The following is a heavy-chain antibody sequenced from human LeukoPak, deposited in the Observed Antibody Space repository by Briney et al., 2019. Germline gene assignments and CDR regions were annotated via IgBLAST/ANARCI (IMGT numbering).Heavy chain of an antibody. V-gene: IGHV1-69*06. Sequence: SVKVSCKASGGTFSSYAISWVRQAPGQGLEWMGGIIPIFGTANYAQKFQGRVTITADKSTSTAYMELSSLRSEDTAVYYCARVRNGYLRDGYNDAFDIWRQGTMVTVSS. D-gene: IGHD5-24*01. CDR2: IIPIFGTA. CDR1: GGTFSSYA. CDR3: ARVRNGYLRDGYNDAFDI. J-gene: IGHJ3*02.